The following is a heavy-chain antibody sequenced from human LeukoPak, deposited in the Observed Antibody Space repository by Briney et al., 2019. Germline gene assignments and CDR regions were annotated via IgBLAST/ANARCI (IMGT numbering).Heavy chain of an antibody. CDR3: ARDGGTAGYSTGSDY. J-gene: IGHJ4*02. CDR1: GGTFSSYA. CDR2: IIPIFGTA. D-gene: IGHD5-18*01. Sequence: SVKVSCKASGGTFSSYAISWVRQAPGQGLEWMGGIIPIFGTANYAQKFQGRVTITADKSTSTAYMELSSLRSEDTGVYYCARDGGTAGYSTGSDYWGQGTLVTVSS. V-gene: IGHV1-69*06.